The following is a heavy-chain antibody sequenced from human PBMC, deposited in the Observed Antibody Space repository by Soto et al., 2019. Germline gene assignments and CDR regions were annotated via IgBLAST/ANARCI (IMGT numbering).Heavy chain of an antibody. V-gene: IGHV2-5*01. CDR2: IYWNDDK. J-gene: IGHJ4*02. CDR3: ARENWLASY. Sequence: SGPTLVNPTQTLKLTCTFSGFSLSTTGVGVGWVRQPPGKAPAWLALIYWNDDKRYSPSLKSRLTITKDTSKNQVVLTMTNMDPVDTDTYYCARENWLASYWGQGTLVTVSS. CDR1: GFSLSTTGVG. D-gene: IGHD6-19*01.